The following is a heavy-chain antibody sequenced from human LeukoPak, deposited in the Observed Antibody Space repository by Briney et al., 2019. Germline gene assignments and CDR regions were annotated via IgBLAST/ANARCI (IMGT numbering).Heavy chain of an antibody. CDR3: AKVGAVAGVIYYFDY. D-gene: IGHD6-19*01. CDR2: ISSSGGST. Sequence: GGSLRLSCAASGFTFSSYAMSWVRQAPGKGLEWVSAISSSGGSTYYADSVKGRFTISRDNSKNTLYLQMNSLRAEDTAVYYCAKVGAVAGVIYYFDYWGQGTLVTVSS. CDR1: GFTFSSYA. J-gene: IGHJ4*02. V-gene: IGHV3-23*01.